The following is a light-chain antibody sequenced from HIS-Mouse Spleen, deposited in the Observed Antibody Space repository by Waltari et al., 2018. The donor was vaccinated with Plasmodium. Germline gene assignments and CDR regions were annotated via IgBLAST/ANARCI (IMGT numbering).Light chain of an antibody. CDR2: EDS. V-gene: IGLV3-10*01. Sequence: SYELTQPPSASVSPGQTARITCSGGALPKKYAYWSQQKSGQAPVLVIYEDSKRPSGIPERFSGSSSGTMATLTISGAQVEDEADYYCYSTDSSGNHRVFGGGTKLTVL. CDR1: ALPKKY. J-gene: IGLJ3*02. CDR3: YSTDSSGNHRV.